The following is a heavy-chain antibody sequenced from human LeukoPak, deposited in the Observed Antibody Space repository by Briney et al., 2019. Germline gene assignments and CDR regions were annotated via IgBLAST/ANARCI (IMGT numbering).Heavy chain of an antibody. V-gene: IGHV1-2*02. CDR1: GYTFTGYY. D-gene: IGHD1-26*01. J-gene: IGHJ3*02. Sequence: ASVKVSCKASGYTFTGYYMRWVRQAPGQGLEWMGWINPNSGGTNYAQKFQDRVTMTRDTSISTAYMELSRLRSDDTAVYYCAREVGATTWGAFDIWGQGTMVTVSS. CDR3: AREVGATTWGAFDI. CDR2: INPNSGGT.